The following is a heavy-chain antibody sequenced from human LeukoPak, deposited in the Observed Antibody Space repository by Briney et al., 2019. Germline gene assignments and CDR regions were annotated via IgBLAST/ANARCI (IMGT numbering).Heavy chain of an antibody. CDR2: INPNSGGT. V-gene: IGHV1-2*02. CDR1: GYTFTGYY. Sequence: ASVKVSCKASGYTFTGYYMHWVRQAPGQGREWMGWINPNSGGTNYAQKFQGRVTMTRDTSISTAYMELSRLRSDDTAVYYCARGVWGSYRQTYTSYLLQHWGQGTLVTVSS. D-gene: IGHD3-16*02. J-gene: IGHJ1*01. CDR3: ARGVWGSYRQTYTSYLLQH.